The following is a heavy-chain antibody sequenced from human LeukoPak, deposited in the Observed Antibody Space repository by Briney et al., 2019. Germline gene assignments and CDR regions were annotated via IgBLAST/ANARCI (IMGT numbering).Heavy chain of an antibody. CDR3: ANGSGSLFDY. V-gene: IGHV4-34*01. D-gene: IGHD3-10*01. Sequence: SETLSLTCAVYGGSFSGYYWSWIRQPPGKGLEWIGEINHSGSTNYNPSLKSRVTISVDTSKNQFSLKLSSVTAAYTAVYYCANGSGSLFDYWGQGTLVTVSS. J-gene: IGHJ4*02. CDR1: GGSFSGYY. CDR2: INHSGST.